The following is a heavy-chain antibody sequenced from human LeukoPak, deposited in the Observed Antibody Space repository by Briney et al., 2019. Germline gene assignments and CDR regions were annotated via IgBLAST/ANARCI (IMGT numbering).Heavy chain of an antibody. J-gene: IGHJ4*02. Sequence: SLRLSCAASGFTFDDYAMHWVRQAPGKGLEWVSGISWNSGSIGYADSVKGRFTISRDNAKNSLYLQMNRLRAEDTAVYYCAREWRMVRGIIIDYWGQGTLVTVSS. CDR3: AREWRMVRGIIIDY. CDR2: ISWNSGSI. D-gene: IGHD3-10*01. V-gene: IGHV3-9*01. CDR1: GFTFDDYA.